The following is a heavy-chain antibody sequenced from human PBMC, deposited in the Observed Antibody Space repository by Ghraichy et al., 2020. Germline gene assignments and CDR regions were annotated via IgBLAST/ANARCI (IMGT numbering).Heavy chain of an antibody. J-gene: IGHJ4*02. D-gene: IGHD3-9*01. CDR3: ARGGNWLFDY. V-gene: IGHV3-48*03. Sequence: GVSLRLSCAASGFTLSNFEMNWVRQAPGKGLEWVSYVNSGGSVMYYADSVKGRFTISRDNAKNSLYLQMNSLRAEDTAIYYCARGGNWLFDYWGQGTLVTVSS. CDR2: VNSGGSVM. CDR1: GFTLSNFE.